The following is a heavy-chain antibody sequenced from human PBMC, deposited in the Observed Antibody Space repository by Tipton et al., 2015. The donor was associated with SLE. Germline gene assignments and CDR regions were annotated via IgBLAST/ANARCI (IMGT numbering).Heavy chain of an antibody. J-gene: IGHJ3*02. Sequence: TLSLTCAVSGGSMNSGGYSWNWIRQPPGKGLEWIGEINHSGSTNYNPSLKSRVTISVDTSKNQFSLKLSSVTAADTAVYYCARGHERHYDSPNFDIWGQGTMVTVSS. CDR3: ARGHERHYDSPNFDI. CDR2: INHSGST. V-gene: IGHV4-34*01. CDR1: GGSMNSGGYS. D-gene: IGHD5-12*01.